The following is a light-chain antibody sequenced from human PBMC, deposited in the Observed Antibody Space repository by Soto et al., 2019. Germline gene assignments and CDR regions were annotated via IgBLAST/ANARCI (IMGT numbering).Light chain of an antibody. CDR2: WAS. CDR1: QSILYSSNNKSY. Sequence: DIVMTQSPDSPAVSLGETATINCKSSQSILYSSNNKSYLTWYQQKPGQPPKLLIYWASTRETGVPDRFSGSGSGTNFTLTISSLQAEDVAVYYCQQYYTTPWTFGQGTKVDIK. V-gene: IGKV4-1*01. J-gene: IGKJ1*01. CDR3: QQYYTTPWT.